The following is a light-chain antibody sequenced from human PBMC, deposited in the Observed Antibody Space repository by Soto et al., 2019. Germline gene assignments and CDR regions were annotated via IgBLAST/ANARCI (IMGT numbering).Light chain of an antibody. CDR2: DAS. CDR1: QSVSSY. J-gene: IGKJ4*01. Sequence: EIVLTQSPATLSLSPGERATLSCRASQSVSSYLAWYQQKPGQAPRLLIYDASNRATGIPARFSGSGSGTDFTLNISSLEPEDFALYYCQQRSNWPPVTFGGGTKVEIK. CDR3: QQRSNWPPVT. V-gene: IGKV3-11*01.